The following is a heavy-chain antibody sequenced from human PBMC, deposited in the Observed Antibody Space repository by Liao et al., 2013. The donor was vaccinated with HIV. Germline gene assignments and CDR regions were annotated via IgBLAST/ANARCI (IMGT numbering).Heavy chain of an antibody. CDR3: ARFPTRFWSDRAAFDATDI. V-gene: IGHV4-61*02. J-gene: IGHJ3*02. D-gene: IGHD3-3*01. Sequence: QVELKESGPGVVEPSQTLSLTCTVSGGSIRSGSFFWTWIPAARRGGTRVAWAHLYQQHQRGTKYNPSVESRLTISVDTSKNQLSLKMTSVTAADTAAYYCARFPTRFWSDRAAFDATDIWGQGTMVTVSS. CDR2: LYQQHQRGT. CDR1: GGSIRSGSFF.